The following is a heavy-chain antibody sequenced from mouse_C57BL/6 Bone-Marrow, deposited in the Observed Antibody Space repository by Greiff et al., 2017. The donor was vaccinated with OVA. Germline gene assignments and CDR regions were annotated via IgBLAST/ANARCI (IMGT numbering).Heavy chain of an antibody. J-gene: IGHJ4*01. V-gene: IGHV1-54*01. D-gene: IGHD3-2*02. CDR2: INPGSGGT. CDR1: GYAFTNYL. CDR3: AREGQLRLPEAMDY. Sequence: QVHVKQSGAELVRPGTSVKVSCKASGYAFTNYLIEWVKQRPGQGLEWIGVINPGSGGTNYNEKFKGKATLTADKSSSTAYMQLSSLTSEDSAVYFCAREGQLRLPEAMDYWGQGTSVTVSS.